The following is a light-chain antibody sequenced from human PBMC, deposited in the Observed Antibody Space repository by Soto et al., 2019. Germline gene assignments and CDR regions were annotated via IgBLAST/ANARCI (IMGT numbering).Light chain of an antibody. V-gene: IGKV1-33*01. CDR3: QHYHNLPLR. CDR2: DAS. J-gene: IGKJ4*01. Sequence: ASLTITCQASQDISIRLNWYQQKPEKAPSLLIYDASNLERGVPSRFSGSGSGTVFALTISCLQPEDFATYCCQHYHNLPLRFGGGTKVDIK. CDR1: QDISIR.